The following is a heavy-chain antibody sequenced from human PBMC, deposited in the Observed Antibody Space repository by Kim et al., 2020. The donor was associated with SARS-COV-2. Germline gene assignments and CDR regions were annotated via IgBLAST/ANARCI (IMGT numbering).Heavy chain of an antibody. V-gene: IGHV3-23*01. CDR2: GGST. Sequence: GGSTYDADSAKGRFNITRYNSKNTLYLQRNSLRAEDTAVYYCAKVSNWGSAFEIWGLGAMVTVSS. D-gene: IGHD7-27*01. J-gene: IGHJ3*02. CDR3: AKVSNWGSAFEI.